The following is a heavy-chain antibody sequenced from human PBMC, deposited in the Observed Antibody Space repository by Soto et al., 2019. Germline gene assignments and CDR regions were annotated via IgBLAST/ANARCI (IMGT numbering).Heavy chain of an antibody. J-gene: IGHJ5*02. V-gene: IGHV3-21*01. Sequence: GGSLRLSCAASGFTFSSYSMNWVRQAPGKGLEWVSSISSSSSYIYYADSVKGRFTISRDNAKNSLYLQMNSLRAEDTAVYYCARDPYSSSWLSWFDPWGQGTLVTVSS. CDR2: ISSSSSYI. CDR1: GFTFSSYS. CDR3: ARDPYSSSWLSWFDP. D-gene: IGHD6-13*01.